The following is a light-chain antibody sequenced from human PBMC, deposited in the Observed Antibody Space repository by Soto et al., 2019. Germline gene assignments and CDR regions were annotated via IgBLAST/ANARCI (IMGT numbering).Light chain of an antibody. CDR1: QSVSSSY. CDR3: QQRSNWQVT. CDR2: DAS. Sequence: EIVLTQSTGTLSLSPGEIATLSCIASQSVSSSYLAWYQHKPGQAPRLLISDASNRATGIPARFSGSGSETDFTLTISSLEPEDFAVYYCQQRSNWQVTFGQGTRLEI. J-gene: IGKJ5*01. V-gene: IGKV3D-20*02.